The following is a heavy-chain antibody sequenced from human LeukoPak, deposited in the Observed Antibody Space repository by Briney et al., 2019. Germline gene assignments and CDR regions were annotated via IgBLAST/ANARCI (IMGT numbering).Heavy chain of an antibody. J-gene: IGHJ4*02. Sequence: GGSLRLSCVASGFTFSSYSMNWVRQAPGKGLEWVSYISRSGSPMYYGDFVKGRFTISRDNAKNSLYLQMNSLRAEDTAVYYCARGPQRKLNGRYYYGDWGKGTLVT. CDR2: ISRSGSPM. D-gene: IGHD6-25*01. CDR1: GFTFSSYS. CDR3: ARGPQRKLNGRYYYGD. V-gene: IGHV3-48*01.